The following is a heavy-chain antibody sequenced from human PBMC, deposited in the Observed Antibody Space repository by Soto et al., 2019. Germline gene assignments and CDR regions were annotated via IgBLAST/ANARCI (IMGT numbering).Heavy chain of an antibody. CDR2: IIPIFGIV. V-gene: IGHV1-69*01. CDR1: GGPFSSYP. J-gene: IGHJ4*02. D-gene: IGHD1-1*01. CDR3: ARPRTTATTKGYDY. Sequence: QVQLVQSGAEVKKPGSSVKVSCKASGGPFSSYPLTWVRQAPGQGLEWMGGIIPIFGIVNSAQKSQGRVSITADESTSTAYMELSSLTSEDTAVYYCARPRTTATTKGYDYWGQGTLVTVSS.